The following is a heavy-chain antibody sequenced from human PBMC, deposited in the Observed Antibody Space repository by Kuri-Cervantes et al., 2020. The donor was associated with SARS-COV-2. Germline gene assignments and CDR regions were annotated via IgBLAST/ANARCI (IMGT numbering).Heavy chain of an antibody. CDR1: GGSISSYY. CDR3: ASPIIVGATDY. D-gene: IGHD1-26*01. J-gene: IGHJ4*02. V-gene: IGHV4-59*12. CDR2: IYYSGST. Sequence: SETLSLTCTVSGGSISSYYWSWIRQPPGKGLEWIGYIYYSGSTYYNPSLKSRVSMSVDTSKNQFSLKLNAVTAADTAVYYCASPIIVGATDYWGQGILVTVSS.